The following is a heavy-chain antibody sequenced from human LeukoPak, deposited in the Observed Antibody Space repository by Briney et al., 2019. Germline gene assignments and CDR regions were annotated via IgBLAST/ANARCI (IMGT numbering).Heavy chain of an antibody. CDR2: INHSGST. CDR1: GGSFSGYY. V-gene: IGHV4-34*01. J-gene: IGHJ4*02. D-gene: IGHD6-19*01. Sequence: PSETLSLTCAVYGGSFSGYYWSWIRQPPGKGLEWIGEINHSGSTNYNPSLKSRVTISVDTSKNQFSLKLSSVTAADTAVYYCARGRGSSGLGYWGQGTLVTVSS. CDR3: ARGRGSSGLGY.